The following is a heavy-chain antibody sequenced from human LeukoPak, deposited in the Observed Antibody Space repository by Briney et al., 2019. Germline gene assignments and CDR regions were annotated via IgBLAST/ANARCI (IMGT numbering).Heavy chain of an antibody. CDR2: ISHSGST. Sequence: SETLSLTCAVYGGSFSGYYWSWIRQPPGKGLEWFGEISHSGSTNYNPSLKSRVTISVDTSKNQFSLKLSSVTAADTAVYYCARGSAYDSSGQVVLHPIDYWGQGTLVTVSS. CDR3: ARGSAYDSSGQVVLHPIDY. D-gene: IGHD3-22*01. V-gene: IGHV4-34*01. CDR1: GGSFSGYY. J-gene: IGHJ4*02.